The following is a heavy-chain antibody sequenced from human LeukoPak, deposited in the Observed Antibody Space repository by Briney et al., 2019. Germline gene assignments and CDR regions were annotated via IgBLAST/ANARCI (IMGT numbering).Heavy chain of an antibody. J-gene: IGHJ4*02. D-gene: IGHD3-22*01. Sequence: ASVKVSCKASGYTFTGYYMHWVRRAPGQGLEWMGWINPNSGGTNYAQKFQGRVTMTRDTSISTAYMELSRLRSDDTAVYYCAGPLDYYDSSGPFDYWGQGTLVTVSS. CDR1: GYTFTGYY. CDR2: INPNSGGT. V-gene: IGHV1-2*02. CDR3: AGPLDYYDSSGPFDY.